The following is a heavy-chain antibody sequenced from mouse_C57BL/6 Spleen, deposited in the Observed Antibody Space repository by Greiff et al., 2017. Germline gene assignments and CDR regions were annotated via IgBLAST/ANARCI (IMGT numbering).Heavy chain of an antibody. J-gene: IGHJ2*01. D-gene: IGHD1-1*01. Sequence: EVQRVESGGDLVKPGGSLKLSCAASGFTFSSYGMSWVRQTPDKRLEWVATISSGGSYTYYPDSVKGRFTISRDNAKNTLYLQMSSLKSEDTAMYYCARQYYYGSSSYYFDYWGQGTTLTVSS. CDR3: ARQYYYGSSSYYFDY. CDR1: GFTFSSYG. V-gene: IGHV5-6*01. CDR2: ISSGGSYT.